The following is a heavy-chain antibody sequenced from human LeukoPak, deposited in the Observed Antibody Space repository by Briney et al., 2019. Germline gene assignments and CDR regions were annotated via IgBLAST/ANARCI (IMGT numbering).Heavy chain of an antibody. V-gene: IGHV4-34*01. J-gene: IGHJ6*03. CDR3: ARGVGGYDVDVSMYV. CDR2: INRYGRH. Sequence: SETLSLTCAVYGGSFSGYYWSWIRQPPGRGLEWIGEINRYGRHNYNPSFESRLTLSEDTSRHHFSLTLNSVTAADTALYYCARGVGGYDVDVSMYVWGKATPVIVSS. CDR1: GGSFSGYY. D-gene: IGHD5-12*01.